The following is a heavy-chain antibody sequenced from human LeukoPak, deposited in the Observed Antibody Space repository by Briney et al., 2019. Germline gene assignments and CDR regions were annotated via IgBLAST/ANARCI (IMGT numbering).Heavy chain of an antibody. CDR3: AKGSGWVPSDAFDI. CDR1: GGSFSGYY. V-gene: IGHV4-34*01. D-gene: IGHD6-19*01. J-gene: IGHJ3*02. CDR2: INHSGST. Sequence: SETLSLTCAVYGGSFSGYYWSWIRQPPGKGLEWIGEINHSGSTNYNPSLKSRVTISVDTSKNQFSLKLSSVTAADTAVYYCAKGSGWVPSDAFDIWGQGTMVTVSS.